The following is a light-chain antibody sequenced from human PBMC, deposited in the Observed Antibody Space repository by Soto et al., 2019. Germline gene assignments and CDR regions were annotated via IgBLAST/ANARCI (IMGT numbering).Light chain of an antibody. Sequence: DVQMTQSPSSLSASVGDRVIITCRASQDISNYLAWYQQKPGKVHKVLIYAASTLQSGVPSRFSGSGSGTDFTLTISSLQPDDVATYYCQNYHSAPKTFGQGTKVDI. CDR3: QNYHSAPKT. V-gene: IGKV1-27*01. CDR2: AAS. J-gene: IGKJ1*01. CDR1: QDISNY.